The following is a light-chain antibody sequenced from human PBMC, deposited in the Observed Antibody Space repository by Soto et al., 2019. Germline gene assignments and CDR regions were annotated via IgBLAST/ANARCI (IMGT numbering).Light chain of an antibody. CDR1: KLGDRY. J-gene: IGLJ2*01. Sequence: SYELTQPSSVYVSPGQTASITCSGDKLGDRYVCWYQQKPGQSPVLVIYQDSKRPSGIPERFSGSNSGNTATLTISGTQAMDEADYYCQAWDSSTAVFGGGTKVTVL. CDR3: QAWDSSTAV. V-gene: IGLV3-1*01. CDR2: QDS.